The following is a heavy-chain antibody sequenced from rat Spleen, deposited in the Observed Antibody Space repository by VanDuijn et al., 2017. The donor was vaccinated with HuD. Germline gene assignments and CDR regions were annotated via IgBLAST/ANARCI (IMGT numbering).Heavy chain of an antibody. CDR3: ARDQGGY. V-gene: IGHV2-32*01. CDR1: GFSLTSYH. Sequence: QVQLKESGPGLLQPSQTLSLTCTVSGFSLTSYHVSWVRQPSGTGPEWMGKMWYDGDTEYTSVLKSRLSISRDTSKSQVFLKMNSLQTEDTATYYCARDQGGYWGQGVMVTVSS. CDR2: MWYDGDT. J-gene: IGHJ2*01.